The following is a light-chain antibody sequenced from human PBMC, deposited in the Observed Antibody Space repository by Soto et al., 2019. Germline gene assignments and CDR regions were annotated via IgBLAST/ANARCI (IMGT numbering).Light chain of an antibody. CDR3: QQYNNWPPWT. V-gene: IGKV3-15*01. Sequence: EIVMTQSPATLSVSPGERATLSCRASQSVSSNLAWYQQKPGQAPRLLIYGASTRATGIPARLSGSGSGTEFTLTIRSLQSEDFAVYYCQQYNNWPPWTFGQGTKVEIK. CDR2: GAS. J-gene: IGKJ1*01. CDR1: QSVSSN.